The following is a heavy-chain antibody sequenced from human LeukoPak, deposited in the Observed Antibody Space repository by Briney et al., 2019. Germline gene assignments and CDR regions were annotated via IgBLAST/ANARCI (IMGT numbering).Heavy chain of an antibody. CDR3: ARARPRSVYYFDY. V-gene: IGHV4-59*01. CDR2: IYYSGST. Sequence: SETLSLTCTVSGGSSSSYYWSWIRQPPEKGLEWIGYIYYSGSTNYNPSLNSRVTISVDTSKNQFSLKLSSVTAADTAVYYCARARPRSVYYFDYWGQGTLVTVSS. CDR1: GGSSSSYY. J-gene: IGHJ4*02. D-gene: IGHD6-6*01.